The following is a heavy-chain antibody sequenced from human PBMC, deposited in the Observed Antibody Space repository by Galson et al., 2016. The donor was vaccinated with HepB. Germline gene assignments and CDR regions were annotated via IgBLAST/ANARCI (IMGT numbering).Heavy chain of an antibody. CDR1: GFSFSSYG. V-gene: IGHV3-30*18. Sequence: SLRLSCAASGFSFSSYGMHWVRQAPGKGLEWLAVISYDGHNKYYGDSVKGRFTIPRDNSNNTLYLQVTSLRAEDTAVYYCAKARSRYGSDCIDYWGQGALVTVSS. D-gene: IGHD6-19*01. CDR3: AKARSRYGSDCIDY. J-gene: IGHJ4*02. CDR2: ISYDGHNK.